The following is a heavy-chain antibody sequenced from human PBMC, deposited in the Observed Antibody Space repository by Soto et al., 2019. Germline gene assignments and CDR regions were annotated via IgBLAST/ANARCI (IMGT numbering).Heavy chain of an antibody. J-gene: IGHJ4*02. V-gene: IGHV1-3*01. CDR1: GYTFTSFA. CDR2: INAGNGNI. D-gene: IGHD6-19*01. CDR3: ARDGAVAGDSNFDY. Sequence: ASVKVSCKASGYTFTSFAIHWVRQAPGQGLEWMGRINAGNGNIKHSQKFQHRVTITRDTSASTAYMELSSLRFEDTAVYYCARDGAVAGDSNFDYWGQGTLVTVSS.